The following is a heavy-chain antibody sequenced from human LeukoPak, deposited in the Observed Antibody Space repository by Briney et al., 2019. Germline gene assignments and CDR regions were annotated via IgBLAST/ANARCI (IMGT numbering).Heavy chain of an antibody. J-gene: IGHJ4*02. CDR1: GYTFTGYY. Sequence: ASVKVSCKASGYTFTGYYMHWVRQAPGQGLEWMGWINPNSGGTNYAQKFQGRVTMTRDTSISTAYMELSRLRSDDTAVYYCARDAYYDILTGYYNYYFDYWGQGTLVTVSS. V-gene: IGHV1-2*02. CDR2: INPNSGGT. CDR3: ARDAYYDILTGYYNYYFDY. D-gene: IGHD3-9*01.